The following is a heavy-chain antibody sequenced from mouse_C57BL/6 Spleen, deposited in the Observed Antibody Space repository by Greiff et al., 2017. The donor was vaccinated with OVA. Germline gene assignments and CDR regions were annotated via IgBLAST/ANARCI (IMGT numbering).Heavy chain of an antibody. J-gene: IGHJ4*01. V-gene: IGHV10-1*01. CDR2: IRSKSNNYAT. CDR1: GFSFNTYA. CDR3: VRELSYAMDY. Sequence: EVMLVESGGGLVQPKGSLKLSCAASGFSFNTYAMNWVRQAPGKGLEWVARIRSKSNNYATYYADSVKDRFTISRDDSESMLYLQMNNLKTEDTAMYYCVRELSYAMDYWGQGTSVTVSS.